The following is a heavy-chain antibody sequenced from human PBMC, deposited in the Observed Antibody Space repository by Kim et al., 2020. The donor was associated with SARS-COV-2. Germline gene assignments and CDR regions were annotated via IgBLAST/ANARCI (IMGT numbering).Heavy chain of an antibody. CDR3: ARGFDWALDL. Sequence: IHYADSVKGRLSGSRDNAKNALYLQMNSLREGDTGVYFGARGFDWALDLWGQGTLVTVSS. D-gene: IGHD3-9*01. J-gene: IGHJ5*02. V-gene: IGHV3-48*02. CDR2: I.